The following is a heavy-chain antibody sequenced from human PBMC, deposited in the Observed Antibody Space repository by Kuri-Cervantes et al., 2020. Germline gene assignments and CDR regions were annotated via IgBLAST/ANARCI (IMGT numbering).Heavy chain of an antibody. CDR2: ISSSGNTI. V-gene: IGHV3-48*04. CDR3: ARSLGLDINDAFDV. Sequence: GESLKISCEAYTLTFSTYGMSWVRQAPGKGLEWVSYISSSGNTIYYADSLKGRFTISRDNARNSLYLQMNSLRTDDTAVYYCARSLGLDINDAFDVWGQGTMVTVSS. CDR1: TLTFSTYG. J-gene: IGHJ3*01.